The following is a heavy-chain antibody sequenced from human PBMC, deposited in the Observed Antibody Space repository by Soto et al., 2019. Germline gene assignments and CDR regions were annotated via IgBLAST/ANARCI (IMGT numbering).Heavy chain of an antibody. V-gene: IGHV4-39*01. Sequence: SETLSLTCTVSGASFSNSNYYLGWIRQSPGKGLEWIGSVYYRGRSYSKSSVKSRVTISVDTSKNQFSLNLNSVTASDTAVYYCVSQRTSVLTQAYFDYWGPGALVTVSS. D-gene: IGHD2-8*01. J-gene: IGHJ4*02. CDR1: GASFSNSNYY. CDR2: VYYRGRS. CDR3: VSQRTSVLTQAYFDY.